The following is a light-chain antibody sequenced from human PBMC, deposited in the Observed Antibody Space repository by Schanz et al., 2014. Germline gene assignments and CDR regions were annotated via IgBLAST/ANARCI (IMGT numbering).Light chain of an antibody. CDR3: AAWDDSLNGRWV. V-gene: IGLV1-44*01. CDR1: RSNIGSNS. CDR2: SND. J-gene: IGLJ3*02. Sequence: QSVLAQPPSASETPGQRISISCSGGRSNIGSNSVNWYQQLPGTAPKLLIYSNDRRPSGVPDRFSASKSGTSASLAISGLRSEDEADYYCAAWDDSLNGRWVFGGGTKLTV.